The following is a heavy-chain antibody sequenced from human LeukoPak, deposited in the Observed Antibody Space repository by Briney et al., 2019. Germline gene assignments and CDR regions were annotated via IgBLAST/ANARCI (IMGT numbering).Heavy chain of an antibody. D-gene: IGHD3-10*01. CDR3: ARGRAGRQSWVEFDL. Sequence: PGGSLRLTCTVSGFAVSNTLMDWVRQGPGKGPEWVALINADGDTVYADSAKGRFTISRDNSRNRVYRQMNSLRTEDSGVSYCARGRAGRQSWVEFDLWGQGTLVTVSA. J-gene: IGHJ5*02. CDR1: GFAVSNTL. V-gene: IGHV3-66*02. CDR2: INADGDT.